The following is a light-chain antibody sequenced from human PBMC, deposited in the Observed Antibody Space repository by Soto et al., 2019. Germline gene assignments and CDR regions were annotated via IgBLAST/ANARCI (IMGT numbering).Light chain of an antibody. Sequence: DIQMTQSPSTLSASVGDRVTITCRASQSISSWLAWYQQKPGKAPKVLIYRASTLESGVPSRFSGSGSGTEFTLTISSLQPDDFATYCCQQYNSYPWTFGQGTRWIS. CDR3: QQYNSYPWT. CDR2: RAS. J-gene: IGKJ1*01. CDR1: QSISSW. V-gene: IGKV1-5*03.